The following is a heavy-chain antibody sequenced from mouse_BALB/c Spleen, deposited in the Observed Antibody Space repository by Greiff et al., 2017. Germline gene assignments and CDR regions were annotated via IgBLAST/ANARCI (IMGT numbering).Heavy chain of an antibody. Sequence: EVQRVESGPGLVKPSQSLSLTCTVTGYSITSYYAWNWIRQFPGNKLEWMGYISYSGSTSYNPSLKSRISITRDTSKNQFFLQLNSVTTEDTATYYCARGDYLYAMDYWGQGTSVTVSS. D-gene: IGHD2-4*01. CDR3: ARGDYLYAMDY. CDR2: ISYSGST. J-gene: IGHJ4*01. V-gene: IGHV3-2*02. CDR1: GYSITSYYA.